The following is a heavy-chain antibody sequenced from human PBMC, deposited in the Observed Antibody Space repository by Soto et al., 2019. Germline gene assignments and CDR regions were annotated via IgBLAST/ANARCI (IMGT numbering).Heavy chain of an antibody. J-gene: IGHJ4*02. Sequence: SETLSLTCTVSGGSISSYYWSWIRQPPGKGLEWIGYIYYSGSTNYNPSLKSRVTISVDTSKNQFSLKLSSVTAADTAVYYCAREAYYYDSSGYSSNPIIDYWGQGTLVTVSS. D-gene: IGHD3-22*01. V-gene: IGHV4-59*01. CDR3: AREAYYYDSSGYSSNPIIDY. CDR2: IYYSGST. CDR1: GGSISSYY.